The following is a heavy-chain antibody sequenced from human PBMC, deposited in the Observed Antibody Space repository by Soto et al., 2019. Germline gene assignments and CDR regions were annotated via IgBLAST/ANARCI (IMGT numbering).Heavy chain of an antibody. CDR1: GGTFSIYT. CDR2: IIPILGIA. J-gene: IGHJ6*03. Sequence: SVKVSCKASGGTFSIYTISWVLQAPGQGLEWMGRIIPILGIANYAQKFQGRVTITADKSTSTAYMELSSLRSEDTAVYYCARARRGYGSGSYLVYYYYYYMDVWGKGTTVTVSS. D-gene: IGHD3-10*01. CDR3: ARARRGYGSGSYLVYYYYYYMDV. V-gene: IGHV1-69*02.